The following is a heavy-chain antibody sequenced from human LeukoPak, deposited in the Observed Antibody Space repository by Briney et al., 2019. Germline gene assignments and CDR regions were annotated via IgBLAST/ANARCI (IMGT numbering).Heavy chain of an antibody. CDR3: AAGGIYSLLDY. CDR2: FDPGAGEI. Sequence: ASVKVSCNVSGDTLRELTMHWVRQAPGKGLEWMGGFDPGAGEILYAQQFQGRVTMTEDTSTDTAYMELTSPRSEDSGVYFCAAGGIYSLLDYWGQGTLVTVSS. V-gene: IGHV1-24*01. J-gene: IGHJ4*02. D-gene: IGHD3-10*01. CDR1: GDTLRELT.